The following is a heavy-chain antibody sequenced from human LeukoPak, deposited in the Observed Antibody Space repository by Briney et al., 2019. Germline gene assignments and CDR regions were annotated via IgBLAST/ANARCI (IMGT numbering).Heavy chain of an antibody. CDR3: AKAYCSGGSCYDY. J-gene: IGHJ4*02. D-gene: IGHD2-15*01. Sequence: ASVKVSCKASGYTFTSYDINWVRQATGQGLEWMGWMNPNSGNTGYAQKFQGRVTMTRDTSTTTVYMELSSLRSEDTAVYYCAKAYCSGGSCYDYWGQGTLVTVSS. V-gene: IGHV1-8*02. CDR2: MNPNSGNT. CDR1: GYTFTSYD.